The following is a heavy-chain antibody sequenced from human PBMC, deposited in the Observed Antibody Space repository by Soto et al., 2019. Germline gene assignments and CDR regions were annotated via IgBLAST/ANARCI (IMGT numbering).Heavy chain of an antibody. CDR2: RYYSEST. D-gene: IGHD2-15*01. Sequence: SETLSLTCTVSGGSITTGGYYWSWIRQLPGKGLEWLGHRYYSESTYYNPSLKSRVSISLDTSKNKFSLKLSFVTAADTAMYPGARTKCSGGSCYSWSLDYWGQRTTITVSS. CDR1: GGSITTGGYY. V-gene: IGHV4-31*03. J-gene: IGHJ4*02. CDR3: ARTKCSGGSCYSWSLDY.